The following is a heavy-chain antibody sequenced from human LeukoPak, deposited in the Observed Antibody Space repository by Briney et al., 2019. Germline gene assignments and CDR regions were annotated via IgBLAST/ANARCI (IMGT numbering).Heavy chain of an antibody. Sequence: NPSETLSLTCTVSGGSISSSSKYWGWIRQSPGKGLEWIGNFFYSGITYYNPSLKSRVTISVDTSKNQFSLNLRSVTAADTAVYYCARRLGMSTMDYWGQGTLVTVSS. CDR2: FFYSGIT. J-gene: IGHJ4*02. CDR1: GGSISSSSKY. D-gene: IGHD5/OR15-5a*01. V-gene: IGHV4-39*01. CDR3: ARRLGMSTMDY.